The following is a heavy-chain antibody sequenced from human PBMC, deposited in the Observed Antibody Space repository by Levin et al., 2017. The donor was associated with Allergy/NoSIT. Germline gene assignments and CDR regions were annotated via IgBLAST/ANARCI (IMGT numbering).Heavy chain of an antibody. CDR1: GFTFSSYW. V-gene: IGHV3-7*01. D-gene: IGHD2-15*01. J-gene: IGHJ4*02. CDR3: ARDRGYCSGGSCPSQNLFDY. Sequence: SCEASGFTFSSYWMSWVRQAPGKGLEWVANTKQDGSEKYYVDSVKGRFTISRDNAKSSLYLQMNSLRPEDTAVYYCARDRGYCSGGSCPSQNLFDYWGQGTLVTVSS. CDR2: TKQDGSEK.